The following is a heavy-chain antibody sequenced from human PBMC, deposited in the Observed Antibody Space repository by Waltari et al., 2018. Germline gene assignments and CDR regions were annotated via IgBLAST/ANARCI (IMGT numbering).Heavy chain of an antibody. Sequence: EVQLVESGGGLIQPGGSLRLSCAASGFTVSSNYMSWVRQAPGKGLEWVSVIYSGGSTYYADSVKGRFTISRDNSKNTLYLQMNSLRAEDTAVYYCARGRRYYYDSNDAFDIWGQGTMVTVSS. V-gene: IGHV3-53*01. CDR3: ARGRRYYYDSNDAFDI. D-gene: IGHD3-22*01. CDR1: GFTVSSNY. J-gene: IGHJ3*02. CDR2: IYSGGST.